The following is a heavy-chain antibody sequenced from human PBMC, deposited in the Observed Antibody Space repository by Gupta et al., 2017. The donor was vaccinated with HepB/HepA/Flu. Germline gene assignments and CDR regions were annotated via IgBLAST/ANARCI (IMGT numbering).Heavy chain of an antibody. CDR1: GYHFNRYD. J-gene: IGHJ2*01. D-gene: IGHD4-17*01. CDR3: ARGTTVTRNPLYWYFDL. V-gene: IGHV1-18*01. Sequence: QVELVQSGPEVKMPGASVKVSCRAYGYHFNRYDISWLRQAPGQGLEWMGWISAYNGNTDYAQKFQGRVIMTTDASTSTAYMEFRSLTSDDAAVYYCARGTTVTRNPLYWYFDLWGRGTLVTVSS. CDR2: ISAYNGNT.